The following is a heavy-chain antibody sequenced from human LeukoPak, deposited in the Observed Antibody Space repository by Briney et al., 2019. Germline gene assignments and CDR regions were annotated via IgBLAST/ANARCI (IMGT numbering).Heavy chain of an antibody. CDR3: GRGGRQGYNSPLDY. J-gene: IGHJ4*02. CDR1: GFTFS. CDR2: MNQDGSEK. Sequence: PGGSLRLSCAASGFTFSMNWVRQTPGKGLEWVANMNQDGSEKYYVDSVKGRFTISRDNAKNSLYLQMKSLRAEDTALYYCGRGGRQGYNSPLDYWGQGTLVTVSS. V-gene: IGHV3-7*03. D-gene: IGHD5-24*01.